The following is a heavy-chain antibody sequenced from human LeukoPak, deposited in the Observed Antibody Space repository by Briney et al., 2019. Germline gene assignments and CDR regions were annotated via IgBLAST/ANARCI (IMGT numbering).Heavy chain of an antibody. CDR2: VSSSGSTI. CDR1: GFPFSSYE. CDR3: ARAYYYGSTSGDY. D-gene: IGHD3-10*01. Sequence: GGSLRLSCAASGFPFSSYEMNWVRQAPGKGLEWVSYVSSSGSTIYYADSVKGRFTISRDNAKNSLYLQMNSLRAEDTAVYYCARAYYYGSTSGDYWGQGTLVTVSS. V-gene: IGHV3-48*03. J-gene: IGHJ4*02.